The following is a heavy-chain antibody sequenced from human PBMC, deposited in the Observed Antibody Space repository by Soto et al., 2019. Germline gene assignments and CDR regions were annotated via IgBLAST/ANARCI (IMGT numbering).Heavy chain of an antibody. CDR2: IYHRGST. V-gene: IGHV4-31*03. Sequence: TLSLTCTVSGDFLSRGGYYWSWVRQPPGKGLEWIGYIYHRGSTYYNPSLKSRVTITEDSSQNQFSLKLTSVTAADTAIYYCARGLQLGSWGQGTLVTVSS. CDR3: ARGLQLGS. D-gene: IGHD5-18*01. CDR1: GDFLSRGGYY. J-gene: IGHJ5*02.